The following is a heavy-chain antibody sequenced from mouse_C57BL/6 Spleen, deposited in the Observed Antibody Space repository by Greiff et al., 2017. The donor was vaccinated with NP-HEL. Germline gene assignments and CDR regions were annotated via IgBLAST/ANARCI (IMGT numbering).Heavy chain of an antibody. V-gene: IGHV5-17*01. D-gene: IGHD1-1*01. CDR1: GFTFSDYG. CDR2: ISSGSSTI. CDR3: ARRDYYCSKGY. Sequence: EVHLVESGGGLVKPGGSLKLSCAASGFTFSDYGMHWVRQAPEKGLEWVAYISSGSSTIYYADTVKGRFTISRDNAKNTLFLQMTSLRSEDTAMYYSARRDYYCSKGYWGQGTTLTVSS. J-gene: IGHJ2*01.